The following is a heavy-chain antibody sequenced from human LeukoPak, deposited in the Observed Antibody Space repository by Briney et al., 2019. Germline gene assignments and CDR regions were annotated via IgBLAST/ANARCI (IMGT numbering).Heavy chain of an antibody. D-gene: IGHD3-3*01. CDR1: GGSFSGYY. CDR2: INHSGST. CDR3: ARGSYDFWSGYPIYIVY. V-gene: IGHV4-34*01. J-gene: IGHJ4*02. Sequence: PSETLSLTCAVYGGSFSGYYWSWIRQPPGKGLEWIGEINHSGSTNYNPSLKSRVTISVDTSKNQFSLKLSSVTAADTAVYYCARGSYDFWSGYPIYIVYWGQGTLVTVSS.